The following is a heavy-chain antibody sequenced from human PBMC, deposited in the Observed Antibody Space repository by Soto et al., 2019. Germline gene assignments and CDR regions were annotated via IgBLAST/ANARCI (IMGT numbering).Heavy chain of an antibody. CDR2: INHSGST. D-gene: IGHD3-10*01. J-gene: IGHJ4*02. V-gene: IGHV4-34*01. Sequence: PSETLSLTCAVYGGSFSGYYWSWIRQPPGKGLEWIGEINHSGSTNYNPSLKSRVTISVDTSKNQFSLKLSSVTAADTAVYYCAREGRLSGPIDYWGQGTLVTVSS. CDR3: AREGRLSGPIDY. CDR1: GGSFSGYY.